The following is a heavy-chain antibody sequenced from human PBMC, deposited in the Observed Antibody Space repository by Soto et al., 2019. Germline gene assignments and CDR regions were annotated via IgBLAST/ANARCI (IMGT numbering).Heavy chain of an antibody. CDR2: IYYSGST. CDR3: ARDMVTKFIDGSGPRSVVDYYYMDV. V-gene: IGHV4-59*01. Sequence: QVQLQESGPGLVKPSETLSLTCTVSGGSISSYYWSWIRQPPGKGLEWIGYIYYSGSTNYNPSLKSRVTISVDTSKNQFSLKLSSVTAADTAVYYCARDMVTKFIDGSGPRSVVDYYYMDVWGKGTTVTVSS. D-gene: IGHD3-10*01. J-gene: IGHJ6*03. CDR1: GGSISSYY.